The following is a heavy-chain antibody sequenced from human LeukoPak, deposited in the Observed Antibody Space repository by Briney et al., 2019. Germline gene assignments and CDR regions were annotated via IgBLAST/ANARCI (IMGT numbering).Heavy chain of an antibody. J-gene: IGHJ4*02. D-gene: IGHD1-26*01. V-gene: IGHV4-39*01. CDR2: IFYSGGT. CDR1: GVSISTTPYY. Sequence: SETLSLTCEVSGVSISTTPYYWAWIRQPPGKTLGWMPIIFYSGGTYYNLSLRSRVTISVDTSRNEISLKLSSVAATDTAIYYCARHVENLEGSGSYGYFDSWGRGTLVTVSS. CDR3: ARHVENLEGSGSYGYFDS.